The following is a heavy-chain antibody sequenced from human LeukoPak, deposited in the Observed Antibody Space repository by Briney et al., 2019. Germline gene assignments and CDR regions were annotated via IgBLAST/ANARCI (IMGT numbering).Heavy chain of an antibody. V-gene: IGHV4-38-2*02. J-gene: IGHJ4*02. Sequence: SETLSLTCTVSGYSISSGYYWGWIRQPPGKGLEWIGSIYHSGSTYYNPSLKSRVTISVDTSKNQFSLKLSSVTAADTAVYYCARAGYYYDSSGYLVYWGQGTLVTVSS. CDR1: GYSISSGYY. D-gene: IGHD3-22*01. CDR2: IYHSGST. CDR3: ARAGYYYDSSGYLVY.